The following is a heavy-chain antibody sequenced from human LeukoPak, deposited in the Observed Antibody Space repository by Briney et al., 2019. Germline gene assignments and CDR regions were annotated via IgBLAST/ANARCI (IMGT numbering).Heavy chain of an antibody. V-gene: IGHV3-21*05. Sequence: GGSLRLSCAASGFTFSTYAMKWVRQAPGKGLEWVSHIDSRGTYILYADSVKGRLTISRDNAKNSLCLQVSSLRAEDTAVYYCARDSGRSGSLDYWGQGTLVTVSS. D-gene: IGHD5-12*01. CDR2: IDSRGTYI. J-gene: IGHJ4*02. CDR1: GFTFSTYA. CDR3: ARDSGRSGSLDY.